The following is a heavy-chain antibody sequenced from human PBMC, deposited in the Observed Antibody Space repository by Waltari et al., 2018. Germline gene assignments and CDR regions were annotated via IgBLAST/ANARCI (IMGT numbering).Heavy chain of an antibody. D-gene: IGHD3-10*01. CDR1: GFTFSSYG. CDR2: IRYDGSKK. CDR3: AKDGITMVQGPRRSYYFDY. J-gene: IGHJ4*02. V-gene: IGHV3-30*02. Sequence: QVQLVESGGGVVQPGGSLRLSCAASGFTFSSYGMHWVRQAPGKGLEWVAFIRYDGSKKYYADSVKGRFTISRDNSKNTLYLQMNSLRAEDTAVYYCAKDGITMVQGPRRSYYFDYWGQGTLVTVSS.